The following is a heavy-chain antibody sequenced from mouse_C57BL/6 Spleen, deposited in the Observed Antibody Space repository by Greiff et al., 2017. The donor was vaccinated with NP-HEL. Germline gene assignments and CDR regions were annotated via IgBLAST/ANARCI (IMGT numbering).Heavy chain of an antibody. CDR1: GYTFTSYW. J-gene: IGHJ2*01. V-gene: IGHV1-7*01. Sequence: QVQLQQSGAELAKPGASVKLSCKASGYTFTSYWMHWVKQRPGQGLEWIGYINPSSGYTKYNQKFKDKATLTADNSSSTAYMQLSSLTYEDSAVYYCARGSDLWYLGGFDYWGQGTTLTVSS. CDR2: INPSSGYT. CDR3: ARGSDLWYLGGFDY. D-gene: IGHD2-1*01.